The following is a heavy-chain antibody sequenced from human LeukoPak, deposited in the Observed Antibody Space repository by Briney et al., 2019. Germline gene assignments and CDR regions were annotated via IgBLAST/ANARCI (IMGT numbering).Heavy chain of an antibody. CDR2: INPNSGGT. Sequence: ASVKVSCKASGSTFTDYYMHWVRQAPGQGLEWMGWINPNSGGTNFAQKFQGRVTMTRDTSISTAYMELNRLRSEDTAVYYCARGPGMQRLVLDYWGQGTLVTVSS. D-gene: IGHD6-13*01. CDR1: GSTFTDYY. J-gene: IGHJ4*02. CDR3: ARGPGMQRLVLDY. V-gene: IGHV1-2*02.